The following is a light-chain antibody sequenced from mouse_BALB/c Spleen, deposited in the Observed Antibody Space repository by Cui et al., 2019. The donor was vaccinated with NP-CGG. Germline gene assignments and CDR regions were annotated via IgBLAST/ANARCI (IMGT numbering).Light chain of an antibody. CDR3: ALWYSNHWV. V-gene: IGLV1*01. CDR2: GTN. CDR1: TGAVTTSNY. J-gene: IGLJ1*01. Sequence: QAVVTQESALTTSPGETVTLTCRSNTGAVTTSNYANWVQEKPDHLFTGLIGGTNNRAPGVPARFSGSLIGDKAALTITGAQTEDEAIYFCALWYSNHWVCGGGTKLTVL.